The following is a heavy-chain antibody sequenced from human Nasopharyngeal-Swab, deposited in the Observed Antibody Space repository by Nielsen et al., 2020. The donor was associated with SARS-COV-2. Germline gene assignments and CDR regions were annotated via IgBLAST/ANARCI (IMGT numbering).Heavy chain of an antibody. CDR2: ISGSGGST. CDR1: GFTLSSYA. J-gene: IGHJ4*02. Sequence: GESLKISCAASGFTLSSYAMSWVRQAPGKGLEWVSAISGSGGSTYYADSVKGRFTISRDNSKNTLYLQMNSLRAEDTAVYYCAKDMEEDWLLSPIDYWGQGTLVTVSS. CDR3: AKDMEEDWLLSPIDY. V-gene: IGHV3-23*01. D-gene: IGHD3/OR15-3a*01.